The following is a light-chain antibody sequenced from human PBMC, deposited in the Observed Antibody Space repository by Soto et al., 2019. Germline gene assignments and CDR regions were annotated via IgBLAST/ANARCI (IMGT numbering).Light chain of an antibody. J-gene: IGLJ1*01. V-gene: IGLV2-14*01. CDR3: SSYTRSSPLV. CDR2: EVS. CDR1: SSDVGAYNY. Sequence: QSVLTQPASVSGSPGQSITISCTGTSSDVGAYNYVSWYQQNPGKAPKLMIYEVSHRPSGVSNRFSGSKSGNTASLTISGLQAEDEADYYCSSYTRSSPLVFGTGTKLTVL.